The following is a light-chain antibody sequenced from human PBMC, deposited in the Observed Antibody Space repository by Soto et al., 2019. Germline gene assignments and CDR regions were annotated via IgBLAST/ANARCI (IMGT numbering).Light chain of an antibody. CDR1: SSDVGGYDY. V-gene: IGLV2-8*01. CDR2: EVT. Sequence: QSVLPQPPSASGSPGQSVTISCTGTSSDVGGYDYVSWYQQHPGKAPKLMIYEVTIRPSGVSNRFSGSRSGDTASLTVSGLQTEDEGLYYCAAHAGGNTWLFGGGTKVTVL. J-gene: IGLJ3*02. CDR3: AAHAGGNTWL.